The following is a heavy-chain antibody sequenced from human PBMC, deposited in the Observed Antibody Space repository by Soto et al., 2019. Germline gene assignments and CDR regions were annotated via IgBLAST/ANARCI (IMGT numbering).Heavy chain of an antibody. V-gene: IGHV3-33*01. CDR1: GFTFTSYG. Sequence: PGGSLRLSCVVSGFTFTSYGMHWVRQAPGKGLEWVAVIWYDGSRKYYADSVKGRFTISRDISKNTLYLEMDSLRAEDTAVYYCARDYTFYFDYWGQGTRVTVSS. CDR2: IWYDGSRK. CDR3: ARDYTFYFDY. D-gene: IGHD3-16*01. J-gene: IGHJ4*02.